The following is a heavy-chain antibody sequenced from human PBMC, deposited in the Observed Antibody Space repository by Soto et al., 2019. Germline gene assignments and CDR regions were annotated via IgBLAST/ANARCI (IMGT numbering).Heavy chain of an antibody. CDR1: GFTFSSYA. J-gene: IGHJ4*02. Sequence: EVQLVESGGGLVQPGGSLRLSCAASGFTFSSYAMHWVRQAPGTGLEYVSAISNNGGSTFYANSVKGRFTISRDNSKNTLYLQMGSLRAEDMAVYYCARDRCTNGVCYAPSDYWGQGTLVTVSS. V-gene: IGHV3-64*01. CDR2: ISNNGGST. D-gene: IGHD2-8*01. CDR3: ARDRCTNGVCYAPSDY.